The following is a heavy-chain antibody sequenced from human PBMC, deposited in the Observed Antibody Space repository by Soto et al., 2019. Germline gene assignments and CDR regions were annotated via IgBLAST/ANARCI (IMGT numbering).Heavy chain of an antibody. Sequence: PGGSLRLSCAASGFTFSSYGMHWVRQAPGKGLEWVAVIWYDGSNKYYADSVKGRFTISRDNSKNTLYLQMNSLRAEDTAVYYCARGLLEWLLSSYYYYGVDVWGQGTTVTVSS. J-gene: IGHJ6*02. CDR3: ARGLLEWLLSSYYYYGVDV. D-gene: IGHD3-3*01. CDR1: GFTFSSYG. CDR2: IWYDGSNK. V-gene: IGHV3-33*01.